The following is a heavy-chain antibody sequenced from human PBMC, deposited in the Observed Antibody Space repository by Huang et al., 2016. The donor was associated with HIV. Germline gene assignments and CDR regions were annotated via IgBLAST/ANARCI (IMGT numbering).Heavy chain of an antibody. CDR1: GGSIRRSDYH. V-gene: IGHV4-39*01. CDR2: IYYKGSP. D-gene: IGHD3-10*01. J-gene: IGHJ6*03. Sequence: QLLLQESGPGLVKPSEALALTCAVSGGSIRRSDYHWGWIRPPPGTGLEWIGSIYYKGSPHYSPSLKSRVTIDVDTSKNLFFLNLTSMTAADTAVYYCARHREGPVAYYSGWGSHLNYMDVWGRGRTVVVSS. CDR3: ARHREGPVAYYSGWGSHLNYMDV.